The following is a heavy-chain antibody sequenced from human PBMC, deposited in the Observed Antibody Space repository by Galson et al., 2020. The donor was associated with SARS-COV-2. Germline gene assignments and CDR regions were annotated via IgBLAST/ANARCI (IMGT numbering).Heavy chain of an antibody. CDR3: ARDWFRVGAFDY. V-gene: IGHV4-39*07. Sequence: SETLSLTCTVSGGTISSSSYHWGWIRQPPGKGLEWIGSIYYSGSTYYNPSFKSRVTISVDTSKNQFSLKLSSATAADTAVYVCARDWFRVGAFDYWGQGTLLTVSS. J-gene: IGHJ4*02. CDR2: IYYSGST. CDR1: GGTISSSSYH. D-gene: IGHD1-26*01.